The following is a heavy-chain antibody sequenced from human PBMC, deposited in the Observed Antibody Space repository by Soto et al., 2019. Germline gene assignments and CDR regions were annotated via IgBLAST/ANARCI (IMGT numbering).Heavy chain of an antibody. Sequence: GGSLRLSCAASGFTFSSYSMNWVRQAPGKGLEWVSYISSSSSTIYYADSVKGRFTISRDNAKNSLYLQTNSLRAEDTAVYYCARSAPYTVTPTWFDYWGQGTLVTVSS. D-gene: IGHD4-17*01. CDR2: ISSSSSTI. CDR1: GFTFSSYS. J-gene: IGHJ4*02. V-gene: IGHV3-48*01. CDR3: ARSAPYTVTPTWFDY.